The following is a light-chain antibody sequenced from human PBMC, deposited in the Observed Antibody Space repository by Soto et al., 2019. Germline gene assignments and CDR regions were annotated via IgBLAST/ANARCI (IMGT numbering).Light chain of an antibody. CDR1: SSNIGSNT. Sequence: QSVLTQPPSASGTPGQRVTISCSGSSSNIGSNTVNWYQQLPGTAPKLLIYSNNQRPSGVPDRFSGSKSGTSASLAISGLQSEDEADYNGPAWDDSLNGHVVFGGGTRLTVL. CDR3: PAWDDSLNGHVV. V-gene: IGLV1-44*01. J-gene: IGLJ2*01. CDR2: SNN.